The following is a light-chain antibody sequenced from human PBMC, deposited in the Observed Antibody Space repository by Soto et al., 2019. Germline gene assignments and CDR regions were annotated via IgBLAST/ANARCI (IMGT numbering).Light chain of an antibody. CDR3: QQSFSSPFT. Sequence: DIQMTQSPSSVSASVGDSVTITCRASQSVRAWLAWYQQKEGKAPKVLIYAASSLQGGVPSRFSGSGSGTDFTLTIKSLQPEDFATYYCQQSFSSPFTFGPGTKVDVK. V-gene: IGKV1-39*01. CDR1: QSVRAW. CDR2: AAS. J-gene: IGKJ3*01.